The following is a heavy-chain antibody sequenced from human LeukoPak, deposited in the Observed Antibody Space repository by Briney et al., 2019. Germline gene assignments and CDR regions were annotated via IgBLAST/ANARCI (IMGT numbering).Heavy chain of an antibody. Sequence: SETLSLTCAVYGGSFSGYYWSWIRQPPGKGLEWVGEINHSGSTNYNPSLKSRVTISVDTSKHQFSLKLSSVTDADTAVYYCARRRYCSGGSCRHHHYYSYGMDVWGQGTTVTVSS. CDR2: INHSGST. CDR1: GGSFSGYY. D-gene: IGHD2-15*01. CDR3: ARRRYCSGGSCRHHHYYSYGMDV. J-gene: IGHJ6*02. V-gene: IGHV4-34*01.